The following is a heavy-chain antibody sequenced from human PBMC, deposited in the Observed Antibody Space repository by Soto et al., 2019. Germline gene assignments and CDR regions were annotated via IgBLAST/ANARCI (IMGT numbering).Heavy chain of an antibody. V-gene: IGHV4-38-2*01. CDR2: IYHSGDT. Sequence: SETLSLTCAVSGYSLTNGYYWGWVRQPPGKGLEWIGSIYHSGDTYYNPSLKSRVTISLDTSKNQFSLKLTSVTAADTAIYYSASVILTGRGSFQGRGEESLVTVSS. D-gene: IGHD2-15*01. CDR1: GYSLTNGYY. CDR3: ASVILTGRGSFQG. J-gene: IGHJ4*02.